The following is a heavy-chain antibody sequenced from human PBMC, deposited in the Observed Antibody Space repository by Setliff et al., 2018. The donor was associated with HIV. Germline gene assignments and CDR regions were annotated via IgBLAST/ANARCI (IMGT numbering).Heavy chain of an antibody. D-gene: IGHD1-26*01. V-gene: IGHV1-46*01. CDR3: ARGHGVYSGSYLAVYFDY. J-gene: IGHJ4*02. CDR1: GYTFTSYY. Sequence: ASVKVSCKASGYTFTSYYMHWVRQAPGQGLEWMGLINPSGGSTSYAQKFQGRVTMTRDTSTSTVYMELSSLRSEDTAVYYCARGHGVYSGSYLAVYFDYWGQGTLVTVSS. CDR2: INPSGGST.